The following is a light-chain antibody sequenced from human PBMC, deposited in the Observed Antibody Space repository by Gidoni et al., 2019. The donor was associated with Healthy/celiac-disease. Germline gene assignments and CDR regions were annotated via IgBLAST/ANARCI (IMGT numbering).Light chain of an antibody. J-gene: IGKJ4*01. Sequence: DTQMTQSPTSLSASVGDRVTITCQPGQDISNYLNWYQQKPGKAPKLLIYDASNLETGVPSRFSGSGSGTDFTFTISSLQPEDIATYYCQQYDNLPRTFGGGTKVEIK. CDR2: DAS. CDR1: QDISNY. CDR3: QQYDNLPRT. V-gene: IGKV1-33*01.